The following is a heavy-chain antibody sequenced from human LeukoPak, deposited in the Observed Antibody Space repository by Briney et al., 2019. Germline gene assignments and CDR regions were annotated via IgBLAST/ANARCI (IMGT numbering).Heavy chain of an antibody. D-gene: IGHD4-17*01. J-gene: IGHJ3*02. CDR2: IIPIFGIA. V-gene: IGHV1-69*04. CDR3: ARDWTYGSSGAFDI. Sequence: SVKVSCKASGGTFSSYAISRVRQAPGQGLEWMGRIIPIFGIANYAQKFQGRVTITADKSTNTAYMELSSLRSEDTAVYYCARDWTYGSSGAFDIRGQGTMVTVSS. CDR1: GGTFSSYA.